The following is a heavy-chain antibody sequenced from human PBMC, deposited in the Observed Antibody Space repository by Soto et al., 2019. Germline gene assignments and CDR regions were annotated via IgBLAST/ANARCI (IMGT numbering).Heavy chain of an antibody. V-gene: IGHV3-53*01. CDR3: ARVNYYGSGTFYKPDYYYGMDV. D-gene: IGHD3-10*01. CDR1: CLTVSNNY. CDR2: IYSGGST. J-gene: IGHJ6*02. Sequence: SLRLSCAASCLTVSNNYMSWVRQAPVKGLEWVSIIYSGGSTYHADSVQGRFTLSRDTSKNTLFLQMNSLRVEDTAVYYCARVNYYGSGTFYKPDYYYGMDVWGQGTTVTVSS.